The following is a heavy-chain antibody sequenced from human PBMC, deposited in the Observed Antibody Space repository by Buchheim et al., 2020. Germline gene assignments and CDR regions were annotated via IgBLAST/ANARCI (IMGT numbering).Heavy chain of an antibody. CDR1: GGSIDSRNYY. V-gene: IGHV4-39*07. J-gene: IGHJ4*02. CDR3: ARDPYYYDNSGYKYFFDY. D-gene: IGHD3-22*01. CDR2: ICSTGTT. Sequence: QLQLQESGPGLVKPSETLSLTCTVSGGSIDSRNYYWGWIRQPPGEGLEWIGTICSTGTTYYNPSLKSRVTISGDKSKNQFSLKLSSVTAADTAVYYCARDPYYYDNSGYKYFFDYWGQGIL.